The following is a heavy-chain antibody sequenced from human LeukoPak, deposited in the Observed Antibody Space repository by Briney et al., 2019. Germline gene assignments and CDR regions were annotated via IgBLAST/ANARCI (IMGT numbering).Heavy chain of an antibody. CDR2: INPYSGNT. CDR3: ARGQGGSGSGSYYFDY. Sequence: GASVKVSCKASGYTFTRDDIHWVRQATGQGLEWMGWINPYSGNTGYARKFQGRVTMTKNTSISTVHMELSSLRSEDTAVYFCARGQGGSGSGSYYFDYWGQGTLVTVSS. J-gene: IGHJ4*02. CDR1: GYTFTRDD. D-gene: IGHD3-10*01. V-gene: IGHV1-8*01.